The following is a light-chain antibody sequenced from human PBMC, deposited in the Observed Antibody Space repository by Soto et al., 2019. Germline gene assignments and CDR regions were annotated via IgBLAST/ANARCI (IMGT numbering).Light chain of an antibody. Sequence: QSVLTQPASVSASPGQSISISCTGTSSDVGGYNYVSWYQQHPGKAPKLMIYEVNKRPSEVSNRFSGSKSGNTAYLTISGLQPEDEADYYCNSYTSRYSFVLGTGTKVTV. CDR2: EVN. CDR3: NSYTSRYSFV. V-gene: IGLV2-14*01. CDR1: SSDVGGYNY. J-gene: IGLJ1*01.